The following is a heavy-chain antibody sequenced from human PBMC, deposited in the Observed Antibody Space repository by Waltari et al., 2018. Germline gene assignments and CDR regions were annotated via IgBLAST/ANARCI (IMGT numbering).Heavy chain of an antibody. V-gene: IGHV3-7*04. J-gene: IGHJ4*02. CDR1: GFTCNTYW. D-gene: IGHD3-10*01. Sequence: EVQLVESGGGLVQPGGSLRLSCAAAGFTCNTYWMNWVRQAPGKGLEWWANINDDAKEKYHVDSVKGRFTISRDNTKKSLYLQMNSLRVDDTAVYYCARGEEGYGEAYYWGQGTLVTVSS. CDR3: ARGEEGYGEAYY. CDR2: INDDAKEK.